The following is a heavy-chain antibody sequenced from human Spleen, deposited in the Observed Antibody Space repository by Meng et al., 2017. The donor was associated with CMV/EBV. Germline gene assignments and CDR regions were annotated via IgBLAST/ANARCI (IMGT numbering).Heavy chain of an antibody. J-gene: IGHJ6*02. Sequence: GGSLRLSCAASGFTFSVYSMNWVRQAPGKGLEWVSSISSSSSFIYYADSVKGRFTISRDNAQNSLYLQMNGLRAGDTAVYYCARESASSYTLDVWGQGTTVTVSS. D-gene: IGHD2-2*01. CDR2: ISSSSSFI. V-gene: IGHV3-21*01. CDR3: ARESASSYTLDV. CDR1: GFTFSVYS.